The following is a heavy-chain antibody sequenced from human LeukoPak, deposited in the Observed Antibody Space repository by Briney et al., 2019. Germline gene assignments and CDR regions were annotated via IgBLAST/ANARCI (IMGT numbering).Heavy chain of an antibody. CDR3: AKVKVVDFWSGYSAAYYFDY. CDR1: GFTFSSYA. D-gene: IGHD3-3*01. J-gene: IGHJ4*02. CDR2: ISGSGGST. V-gene: IGHV3-23*01. Sequence: QSGGSLRPSCAASGFTFSSYAMSWVRQAPGKGLEWVSAISGSGGSTYYADSVKGRFTISRDNSKNTLYLRMNSLRAEDTAVYYCAKVKVVDFWSGYSAAYYFDYWGQGTLVTVSS.